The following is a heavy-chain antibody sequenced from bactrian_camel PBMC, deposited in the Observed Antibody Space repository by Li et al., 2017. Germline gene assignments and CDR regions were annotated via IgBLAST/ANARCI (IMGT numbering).Heavy chain of an antibody. Sequence: VQLVESGGGSVQAGGSLNISCQAGGFAYDSYCLGWFRQAPGKEREGVAAIDAGVGGDGTTSYADAVKGRFTITLDNVKNTLYLHMNSLKTEDTAVYYCAAAKEGLHDSCLTTRHWGQGTQVTVS. CDR1: GFAYDSYC. D-gene: IGHD2*01. CDR2: IDAGVGGDGTT. CDR3: AAAKEGLHDSCLTTRH. V-gene: IGHV3S44*01. J-gene: IGHJ4*01.